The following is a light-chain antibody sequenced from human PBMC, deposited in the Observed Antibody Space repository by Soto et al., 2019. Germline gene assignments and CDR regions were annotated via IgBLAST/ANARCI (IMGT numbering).Light chain of an antibody. CDR3: QQRSNWPPRFT. CDR1: QSVSYY. CDR2: DAS. Sequence: EIVLTQSPATLSLSPGERATLSCRASQSVSYYLAWYQQKPGRAPRLLIYDASNRATGIPARFSGSGSGTDFTLTISSLEPEDFAVYYCQQRSNWPPRFTYGPGTKVDIK. J-gene: IGKJ3*01. V-gene: IGKV3-11*01.